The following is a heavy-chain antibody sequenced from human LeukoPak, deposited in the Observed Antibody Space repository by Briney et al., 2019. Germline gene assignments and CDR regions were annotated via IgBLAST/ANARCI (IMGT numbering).Heavy chain of an antibody. Sequence: GGSLRLSCAASGFTFSSYEMNWVRQAPGKGLEWVSSISSNNIYIYYADSVRGRFTISRDNAKNSLYLQMNSLRAGDTAVYYCARGQGDSSGYCLDYWGQGTLVTVSS. D-gene: IGHD3-22*01. V-gene: IGHV3-21*01. CDR3: ARGQGDSSGYCLDY. J-gene: IGHJ4*02. CDR2: ISSNNIYI. CDR1: GFTFSSYE.